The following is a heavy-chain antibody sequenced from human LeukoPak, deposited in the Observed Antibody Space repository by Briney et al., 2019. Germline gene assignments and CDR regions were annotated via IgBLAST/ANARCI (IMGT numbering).Heavy chain of an antibody. CDR2: IKQDGSEK. V-gene: IGHV3-7*01. CDR1: GFTFSSYW. Sequence: PGGSLRLSCAASGFTFSSYWMSWVRQAPGKGLEWVANIKQDGSEKYYVDSVKGRFTISRDNAKNSLFLQMNSLRAEDTAVYYCARDRDVVVVEHAQFDPWGQGTLVTVSS. CDR3: ARDRDVVVVEHAQFDP. J-gene: IGHJ5*02. D-gene: IGHD2-15*01.